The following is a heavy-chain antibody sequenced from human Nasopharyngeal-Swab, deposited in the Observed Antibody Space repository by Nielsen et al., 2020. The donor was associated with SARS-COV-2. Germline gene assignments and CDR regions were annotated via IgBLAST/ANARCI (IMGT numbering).Heavy chain of an antibody. Sequence: GESLKISCAASGFIFSSYWMHWVRQAPGKGLVWVSRINSDGSSTRYADSVKGRFTISRDNAKNTLYLQMNSLRAEDTAVYYCARAWSRDGYNVDYWGQGTLVTVSS. CDR3: ARAWSRDGYNVDY. CDR1: GFIFSSYW. V-gene: IGHV3-74*01. J-gene: IGHJ4*02. D-gene: IGHD5-24*01. CDR2: INSDGSST.